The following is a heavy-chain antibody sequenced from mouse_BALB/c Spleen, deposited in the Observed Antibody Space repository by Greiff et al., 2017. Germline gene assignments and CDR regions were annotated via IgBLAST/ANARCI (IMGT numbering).Heavy chain of an antibody. CDR2: ISNLAYSI. V-gene: IGHV5-15*02. Sequence: EVQLMESGGGLVQPGGSRKLSCAASGFTFSDYGMAWVRQAPGKGPEWVAFISNLAYSIYYADTVTGRFTISRENAKNTLYLEMSSLRSEDAAVYYCAESYGGGFDYWGQGTSVTVSA. J-gene: IGHJ4*01. CDR1: GFTFSDYG. CDR3: AESYGGGFDY. D-gene: IGHD1-1*02.